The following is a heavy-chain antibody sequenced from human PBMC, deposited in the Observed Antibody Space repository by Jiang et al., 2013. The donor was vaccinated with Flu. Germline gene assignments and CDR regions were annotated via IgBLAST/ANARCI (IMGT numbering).Heavy chain of an antibody. Sequence: GAEVKKPGESLKISCKGSGYSFTSYWIGWVRQMPGKGLEWMGIIYPGDSDTRYSPSFQGQVTISADKSISTAYLQWSSLKASDTAMYYCARQNGAAIDYYYYGMDVWGQGTTVTVSS. CDR3: ARQNGAAIDYYYYGMDV. CDR2: IYPGDSDT. D-gene: IGHD6-25*01. CDR1: GYSFTSYW. V-gene: IGHV5-51*03. J-gene: IGHJ6*02.